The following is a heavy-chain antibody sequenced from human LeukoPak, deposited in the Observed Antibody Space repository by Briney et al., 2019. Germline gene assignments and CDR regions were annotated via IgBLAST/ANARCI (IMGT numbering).Heavy chain of an antibody. CDR3: ARDRGGSSWYYFDN. CDR1: GDSVSRDTAA. V-gene: IGHV6-1*01. D-gene: IGHD6-13*01. CDR2: TYYRSKWYN. Sequence: QTLSLTCAISGDSVSRDTAAWHWVRQSPSRGLEWLGRTYYRSKWYNDYAVSVKSRITINPDTSKNQFSLQLNSVTPEDTAVYYCARDRGGSSWYYFDNWGQGALVTVSS. J-gene: IGHJ4*02.